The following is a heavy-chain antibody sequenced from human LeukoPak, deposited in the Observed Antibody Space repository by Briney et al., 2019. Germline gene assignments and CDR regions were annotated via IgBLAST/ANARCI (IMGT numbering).Heavy chain of an antibody. Sequence: PSETLSLTCTVSGGSISSYYWTWIRQAPGKGLEWIGYIYYSGSTNYNPSLKSRVTISVDTSKNQFSLKLSSVTAADTAVYYCARSRSGWSLWGQGTLVTVSS. D-gene: IGHD6-19*01. CDR2: IYYSGST. V-gene: IGHV4-59*01. CDR1: GGSISSYY. J-gene: IGHJ4*02. CDR3: ARSRSGWSL.